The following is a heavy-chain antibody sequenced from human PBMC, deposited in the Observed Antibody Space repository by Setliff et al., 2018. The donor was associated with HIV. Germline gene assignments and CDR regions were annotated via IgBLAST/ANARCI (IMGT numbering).Heavy chain of an antibody. Sequence: SETLSLTCAVFGGSFSDFYWSWIRQPPGKGPEWIGEISYSGSTVYNPSLKSRVTMSVDASKNLVSLNLNSVTAADTAIYYCARGVARQVVIDRWFDPWGQGTPVTVSS. V-gene: IGHV4-34*01. CDR3: ARGVARQVVIDRWFDP. CDR1: GGSFSDFY. CDR2: ISYSGST. D-gene: IGHD2-21*01. J-gene: IGHJ5*02.